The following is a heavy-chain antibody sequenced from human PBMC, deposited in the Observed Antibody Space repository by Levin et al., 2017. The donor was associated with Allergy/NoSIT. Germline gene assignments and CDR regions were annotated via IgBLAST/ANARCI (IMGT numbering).Heavy chain of an antibody. CDR3: ARDRLLVRGIISHYYYYGMDV. D-gene: IGHD3-10*01. J-gene: IGHJ6*02. Sequence: GSLRLSCAASQFKFNIYGMHWVRQAPGKGLEWVAAIWYDGSNKYYADSVKGRFTISRDNSKNTVNLQMNSLRAEDTGVYYCARDRLLVRGIISHYYYYGMDVWGQGTTVAVSS. CDR1: QFKFNIYG. CDR2: IWYDGSNK. V-gene: IGHV3-33*01.